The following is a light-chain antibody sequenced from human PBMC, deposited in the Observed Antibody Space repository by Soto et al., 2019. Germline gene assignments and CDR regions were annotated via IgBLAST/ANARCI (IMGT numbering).Light chain of an antibody. CDR2: GNN. CDR3: QSYANGLTSWV. V-gene: IGLV1-40*01. J-gene: IGLJ3*02. CDR1: RSNIGAGYD. Sequence: QSVLTQPPSVSGAPGPRVIISCTGSRSNIGAGYDVHWYQQVPGTAPKLLIYGNNNRPSGVPDRFSGSKSGTSASLSITGLQAEAEADDDCQSYANGLTSWVFGGGTKLTVL.